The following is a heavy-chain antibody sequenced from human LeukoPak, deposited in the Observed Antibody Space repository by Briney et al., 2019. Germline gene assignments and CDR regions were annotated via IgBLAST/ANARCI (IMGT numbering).Heavy chain of an antibody. V-gene: IGHV3-23*01. J-gene: IGHJ4*02. CDR1: GFTFSSYA. D-gene: IGHD4-23*01. CDR3: AKEDITVAFDY. CDR2: IGTHGTTT. Sequence: GGSLRLSCAASGFTFSSYAMTWVRQAPGKGLEWVSSIGTHGTTTYYADSVKGRFTISRDNSKNTLYLQMNSLRAEDTAVYYCAKEDITVAFDYWGQGTLVTVSS.